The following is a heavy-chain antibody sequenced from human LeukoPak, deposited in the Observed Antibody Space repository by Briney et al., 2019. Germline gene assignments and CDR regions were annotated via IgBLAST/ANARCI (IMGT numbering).Heavy chain of an antibody. J-gene: IGHJ4*02. CDR2: IFYSGTT. Sequence: PSETLSLTCTVSGGSIRSYYWSWIRQPPGKGLEWVGYIFYSGTTDSNPSLKSRVTISVDTSKNQFSLKLSSVTAADTAVYYCARVGSGSFDYWGQGTLVTVSS. D-gene: IGHD1-26*01. V-gene: IGHV4-59*08. CDR3: ARVGSGSFDY. CDR1: GGSIRSYY.